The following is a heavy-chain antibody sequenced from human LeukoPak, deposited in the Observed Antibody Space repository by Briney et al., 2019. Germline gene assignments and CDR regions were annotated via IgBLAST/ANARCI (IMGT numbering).Heavy chain of an antibody. Sequence: GGSLRLSCAASGFTFSSYAMGWVRQAPGKGLEWVSAISGSGGSTYYADSVKGRFTISRDNSKNTLYLQMNSLRAEDTAVYYCPYYDFWSGYLNWFDPWGQGTLVTVSS. J-gene: IGHJ5*02. D-gene: IGHD3-3*01. CDR3: PYYDFWSGYLNWFDP. CDR1: GFTFSSYA. CDR2: ISGSGGST. V-gene: IGHV3-23*01.